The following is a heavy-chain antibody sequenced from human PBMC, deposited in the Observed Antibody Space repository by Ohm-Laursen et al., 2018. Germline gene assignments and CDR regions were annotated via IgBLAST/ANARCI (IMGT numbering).Heavy chain of an antibody. J-gene: IGHJ5*02. CDR2: ISAYNGNT. Sequence: SVKVSCKASGYTFTSYGISWARQAPGQGLEWMGWISAYNGNTNYAQKLQGRVTMTTDTSTSTAYMELRSLRSDDTAVYYCARDVLGYCSGGSCYGDWFDPWGQGTLVTVSS. CDR1: GYTFTSYG. CDR3: ARDVLGYCSGGSCYGDWFDP. V-gene: IGHV1-18*01. D-gene: IGHD2-15*01.